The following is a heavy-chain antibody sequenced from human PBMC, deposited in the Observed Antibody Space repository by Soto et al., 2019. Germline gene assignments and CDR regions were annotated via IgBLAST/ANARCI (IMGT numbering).Heavy chain of an antibody. CDR1: GYSFTSYW. CDR2: IDPSDSCT. Sequence: GESLKISCKGSGYSFTSYWISWVRQMPGKGLEWMGRIDPSDSCTNYSPSFQGHVTISADKSISTAYLQWSSLKASDTAMYYCARQGIAARPSYYYYGMDVWGQGTTVTVSS. V-gene: IGHV5-10-1*01. J-gene: IGHJ6*02. CDR3: ARQGIAARPSYYYYGMDV. D-gene: IGHD6-6*01.